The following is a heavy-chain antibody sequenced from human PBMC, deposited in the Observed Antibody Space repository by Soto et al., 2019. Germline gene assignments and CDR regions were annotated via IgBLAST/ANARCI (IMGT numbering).Heavy chain of an antibody. CDR1: GFTFSSYS. CDR3: TTDPPQYYDYIWGSYRYLGGGDNEYFQH. J-gene: IGHJ1*01. CDR2: IKSKTDGGTT. Sequence: GGSLRLSCAASGFTFSSYSMSWVRQAPGKGLEWVGRIKSKTDGGTTDYAAPVKGRFTISRDDSKNTLYLQMNSLKTEDTAVYYCTTDPPQYYDYIWGSYRYLGGGDNEYFQHWGQGTLVTVSS. V-gene: IGHV3-15*01. D-gene: IGHD3-16*02.